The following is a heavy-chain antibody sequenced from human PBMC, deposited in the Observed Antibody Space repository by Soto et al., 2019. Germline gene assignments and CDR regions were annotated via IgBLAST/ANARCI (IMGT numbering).Heavy chain of an antibody. CDR2: ISGFNDDT. Sequence: QVQLVQSGAEMKNPGASVKVSCKASGYTFTSYGISWVRQAPGQGLEWMGWISGFNDDTNHAQKLQGRVTMTKDTSTSTASMELGSLKSDGTAVYYCARSGSYYPARNWFGPWGQGTLVTVSS. J-gene: IGHJ5*02. V-gene: IGHV1-18*01. CDR1: GYTFTSYG. CDR3: ARSGSYYPARNWFGP. D-gene: IGHD3-10*01.